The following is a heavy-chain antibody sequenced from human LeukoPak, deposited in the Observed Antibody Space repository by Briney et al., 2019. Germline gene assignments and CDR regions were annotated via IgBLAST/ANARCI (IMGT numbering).Heavy chain of an antibody. Sequence: GRSLRLSCAASGFTFSSYGMHWVRQAPGKGLEWVAVISYDGSNKYYADSVKGRFTISRDNSKNTLYLQMNSLRAEDKAVYYCAKDSPDRITMASYGMDVWGQGTTVTVSS. J-gene: IGHJ6*02. D-gene: IGHD3-10*01. CDR1: GFTFSSYG. CDR3: AKDSPDRITMASYGMDV. CDR2: ISYDGSNK. V-gene: IGHV3-30*18.